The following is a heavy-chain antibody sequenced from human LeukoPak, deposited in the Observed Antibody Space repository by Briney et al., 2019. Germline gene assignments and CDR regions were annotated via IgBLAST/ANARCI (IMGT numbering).Heavy chain of an antibody. J-gene: IGHJ4*02. V-gene: IGHV4-59*08. CDR3: ARHARNYVGVDNSISLYYFDY. CDR1: GDCISGYS. Sequence: AETLSLICTVCGDCISGYSWSWIRQPPRRGLDWIGYVHYREATIDNPSLKSRVTIAVDTSKNHFSLNLRSVTAPETAIYYCARHARNYVGVDNSISLYYFDYWGQGALVAVSS. D-gene: IGHD4-23*01. CDR2: VHYREAT.